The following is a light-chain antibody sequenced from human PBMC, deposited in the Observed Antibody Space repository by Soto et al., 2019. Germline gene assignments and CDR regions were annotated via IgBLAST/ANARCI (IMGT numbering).Light chain of an antibody. Sequence: DIQMNQYPSTLSGSVGDRVTITCRASQTISSWLAWYQQKPGKAPKLLIYKASTLKSGVPSRFSGSGSGTEFTLTISSLQPDDFATYYCQHYNSYSEAFGQGTKVDIK. CDR1: QTISSW. V-gene: IGKV1-5*03. J-gene: IGKJ1*01. CDR2: KAS. CDR3: QHYNSYSEA.